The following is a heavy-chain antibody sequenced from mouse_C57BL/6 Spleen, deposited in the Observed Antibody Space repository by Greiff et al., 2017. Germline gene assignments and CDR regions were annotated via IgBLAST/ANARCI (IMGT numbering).Heavy chain of an antibody. D-gene: IGHD4-1*01. CDR1: GYTFTSYW. Sequence: QVQLKQPGAELVKPGASVKLSCKASGYTFTSYWMHWVKQRPGQGLEWIGMIHPNSGSTNYNEKFKSKATLTVDKSSSTAYMQLSSLTSEDSAVYYCARGGYENWGAYWGQGTLVTVSA. CDR2: IHPNSGST. V-gene: IGHV1-64*01. J-gene: IGHJ3*01. CDR3: ARGGYENWGAY.